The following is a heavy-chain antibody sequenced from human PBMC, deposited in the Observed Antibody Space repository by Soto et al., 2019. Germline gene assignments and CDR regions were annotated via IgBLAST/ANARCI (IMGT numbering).Heavy chain of an antibody. J-gene: IGHJ4*02. CDR2: MNPNSGNT. Sequence: QVQLVQSGAEVKKPGASVKVSCKASGYTFTSYDINWVRQATGQGLEWMGWMNPNSGNTGYAQKFQGRVTMTRNTSISTAYMELSSLRSEDTAVYCCARVARRLGELSLRDYFDYWGQGTLVTVSS. D-gene: IGHD3-16*02. CDR3: ARVARRLGELSLRDYFDY. V-gene: IGHV1-8*01. CDR1: GYTFTSYD.